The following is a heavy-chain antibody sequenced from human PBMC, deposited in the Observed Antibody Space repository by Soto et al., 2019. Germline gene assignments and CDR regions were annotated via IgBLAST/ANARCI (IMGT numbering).Heavy chain of an antibody. Sequence: QVQLVQSGAEVKKPGASVKVSCKASGYIFTSYNMHWVRQAPGQGLEWMGIINPSGGSTSYAQKFQGRVTMTRDTSTSTVYMELSSLRSEDTAVYYCARGYYDNSAYSYFDYWGQGILVTVSS. CDR3: ARGYYDNSAYSYFDY. J-gene: IGHJ4*02. CDR1: GYIFTSYN. D-gene: IGHD3-22*01. V-gene: IGHV1-46*01. CDR2: INPSGGST.